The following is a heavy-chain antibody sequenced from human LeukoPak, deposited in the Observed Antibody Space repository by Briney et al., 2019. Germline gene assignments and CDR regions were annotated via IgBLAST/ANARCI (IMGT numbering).Heavy chain of an antibody. CDR2: INHSGST. D-gene: IGHD3-10*01. V-gene: IGHV4-34*01. CDR3: ASYYYYGSGSLSPAFDI. Sequence: SETLSLTCAVYGGSFSGYYWSWIRQPPGKGLEWIGEINHSGSTNYNPSLKSRVTISVDTSKNQFSLKLSSVTAADTAVYYCASYYYYGSGSLSPAFDIWGQGTMVTVSS. CDR1: GGSFSGYY. J-gene: IGHJ3*02.